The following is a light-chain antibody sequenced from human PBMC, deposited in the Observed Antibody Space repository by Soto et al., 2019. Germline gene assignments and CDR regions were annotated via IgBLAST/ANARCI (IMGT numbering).Light chain of an antibody. CDR1: QSISNY. CDR3: QQSYTTPWT. V-gene: IGKV1-39*01. J-gene: IGKJ1*01. CDR2: AAS. Sequence: DIQMTQSPSSLSASVGNRVTITCRASQSISNYLNWYQQKPGKAPKLLIYAASSLQSGVPSRFSGSGSGTDFTLTINSLQPEDFSIYYCQQSYTTPWTFGQGTKVEL.